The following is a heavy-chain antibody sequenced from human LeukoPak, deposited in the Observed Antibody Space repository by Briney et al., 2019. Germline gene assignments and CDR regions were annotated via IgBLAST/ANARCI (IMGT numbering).Heavy chain of an antibody. V-gene: IGHV3-21*04. J-gene: IGHJ4*02. CDR1: GFTFSSYS. CDR3: ARGEFKNDILTGYYLPFDY. D-gene: IGHD3-9*01. CDR2: ISSSSSYI. Sequence: GSLRLSCAASGFTFSSYSMNWVRQAPGKGLEWVSSISSSSSYIYYADSVKGRFTISRDNAKNSLYLQMNSLRAEDTAVYYCARGEFKNDILTGYYLPFDYWGQGTLVTVSS.